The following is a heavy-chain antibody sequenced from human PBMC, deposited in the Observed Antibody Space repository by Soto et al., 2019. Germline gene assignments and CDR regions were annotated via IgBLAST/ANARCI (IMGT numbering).Heavy chain of an antibody. D-gene: IGHD1-7*01. Sequence: ASVKVSCKASGYTFTGYYMHWVRQPPGQGLEWMGWINPNSGGTNYAQKFQGWVTMTRDTSISTAYMELSRLRSDDTAVYYCARDGNWNYEPGYYFDYWGQGTLVTVSS. J-gene: IGHJ4*02. V-gene: IGHV1-2*04. CDR2: INPNSGGT. CDR3: ARDGNWNYEPGYYFDY. CDR1: GYTFTGYY.